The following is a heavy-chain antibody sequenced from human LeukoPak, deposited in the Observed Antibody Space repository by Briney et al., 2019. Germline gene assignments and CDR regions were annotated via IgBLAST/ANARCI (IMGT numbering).Heavy chain of an antibody. V-gene: IGHV4-59*08. CDR2: IYYSGSA. CDR1: GGSISSYY. Sequence: SETLSLTCTLSGGSISSYYWNWIRQPPGKGLEWIGCIYYSGSASYNPSLKSRVTISVDTSKKQFSLRLSSVTAADTAVYYCARHSGYSSSPFDYWGQGTLVTVPS. J-gene: IGHJ4*02. D-gene: IGHD6-13*01. CDR3: ARHSGYSSSPFDY.